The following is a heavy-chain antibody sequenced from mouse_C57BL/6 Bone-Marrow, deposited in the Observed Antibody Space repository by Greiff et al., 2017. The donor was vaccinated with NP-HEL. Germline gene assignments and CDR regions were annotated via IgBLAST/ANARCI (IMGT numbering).Heavy chain of an antibody. J-gene: IGHJ1*03. CDR1: GFTFSSYA. D-gene: IGHD1-1*01. V-gene: IGHV5-4*01. CDR2: ISDGGSYT. CDR3: AREITTVVATHWYFDV. Sequence: EVHLVESGGGLVKPGGSLKLSCAASGFTFSSYAMSWVRQTPDKRLEWVATISDGGSYTYYPDNVKGRFTISRDNAKNNLYLQMSHLKSEDTAMYYCAREITTVVATHWYFDVWGTGTTVTVSS.